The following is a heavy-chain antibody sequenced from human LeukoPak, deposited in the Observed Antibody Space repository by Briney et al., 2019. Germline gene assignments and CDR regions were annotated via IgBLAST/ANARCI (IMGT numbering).Heavy chain of an antibody. Sequence: GGSLRLSCTASGFTLSSYEMSWIRQAPGKGLEWVSSIDYSGGSTHYADSVMGRFTISRDNSKNTLYLQLNGLSADDTAVYYCARISGWYGVSWGQGTLVTVSS. D-gene: IGHD6-19*01. CDR1: GFTLSSYE. CDR2: IDYSGGST. J-gene: IGHJ4*02. V-gene: IGHV3-23*01. CDR3: ARISGWYGVS.